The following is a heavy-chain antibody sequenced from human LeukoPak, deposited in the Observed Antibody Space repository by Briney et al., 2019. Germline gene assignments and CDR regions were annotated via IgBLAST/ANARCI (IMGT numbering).Heavy chain of an antibody. V-gene: IGHV3-33*08. J-gene: IGHJ3*02. D-gene: IGHD2-21*01. CDR3: ASTGDHDAFDI. CDR1: GFTFSDYN. Sequence: GGSLRLSCAASGFTFSDYNMHWVRQAPGKGLEWVAVIWYDGSNKYYADSVKGRFTISRDNSKNTLYLQMNSLRAEDTAVYYCASTGDHDAFDIWGQGTMVTVSS. CDR2: IWYDGSNK.